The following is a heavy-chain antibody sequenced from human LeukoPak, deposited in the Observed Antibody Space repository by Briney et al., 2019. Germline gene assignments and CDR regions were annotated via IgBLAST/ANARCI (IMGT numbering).Heavy chain of an antibody. CDR2: IYYSKNT. J-gene: IGHJ4*02. CDR3: VSPRGFSYGYFDY. CDR1: GGSISSSSAY. Sequence: SETLSLTCTVSGGSISSSSAYWGWIRQPPGKGLEWIGSIYYSKNTYYNPSLKSRVTISADTSKNQFSLTLGSVSATDTAVYYCVSPRGFSYGYFDYWGQGTLVTVSS. D-gene: IGHD5-18*01. V-gene: IGHV4-39*01.